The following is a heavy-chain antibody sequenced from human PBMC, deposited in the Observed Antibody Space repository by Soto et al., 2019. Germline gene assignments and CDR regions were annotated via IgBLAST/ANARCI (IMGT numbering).Heavy chain of an antibody. CDR1: GFTFSSYG. V-gene: IGHV3-33*01. CDR2: IWYDGSNK. CDR3: ATIAAAGVGPYYFDY. Sequence: QVQLVESGGGVVQPGRSLRLSCAASGFTFSSYGMHWVRQAPGKGLGWGAVIWYDGSNKYYADSVKGRFTISRDNSKNTLYLQMNSLRAEDTAVYYCATIAAAGVGPYYFDYGGQGTLVTVSS. D-gene: IGHD6-13*01. J-gene: IGHJ4*02.